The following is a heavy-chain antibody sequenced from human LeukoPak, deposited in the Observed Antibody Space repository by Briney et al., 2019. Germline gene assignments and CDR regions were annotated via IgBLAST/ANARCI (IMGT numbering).Heavy chain of an antibody. CDR3: ARDGHRGYGERWPDYYGMDV. CDR2: IGTAGDT. CDR1: GFTFSSYD. D-gene: IGHD4-17*01. V-gene: IGHV3-13*01. J-gene: IGHJ6*02. Sequence: GGSLRLSCAASGFTFSSYDMHWVRQATGKGLEWVSAIGTAGDTYYPGSVKGRFTISRENAKNSLYLQMNSLRAGDTAVYYCARDGHRGYGERWPDYYGMDVWGQGTTVSVSS.